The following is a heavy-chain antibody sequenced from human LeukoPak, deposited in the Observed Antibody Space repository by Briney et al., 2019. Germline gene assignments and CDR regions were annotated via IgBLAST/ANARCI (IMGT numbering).Heavy chain of an antibody. CDR1: GFTFSDYY. CDR3: ARETSSWGLSYYYYYGMDV. J-gene: IGHJ6*02. Sequence: KPGGSLRLSCAASGFTFSDYYMSWIRQAPGKGLEWVSYISSSGSTIYYADSVKGRFTISRDNAKNSLYLQMNSLRAEDTAVYYCARETSSWGLSYYYYYGMDVWGQGTTVTVSS. D-gene: IGHD3-16*01. V-gene: IGHV3-11*01. CDR2: ISSSGSTI.